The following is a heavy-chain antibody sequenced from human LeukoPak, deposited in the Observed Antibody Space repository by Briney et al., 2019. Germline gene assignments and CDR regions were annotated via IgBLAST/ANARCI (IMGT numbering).Heavy chain of an antibody. V-gene: IGHV3-11*01. D-gene: IGHD3-3*01. CDR3: ARADFGVLIIGYYYFYMDD. CDR1: GFTFSDSY. Sequence: PGGSLRLSCAASGFTFSDSYMSWVRQAPGEGLEWLSSISSSDNTIYYADSVKGRFTVSRDNAKNSLSLQMNSLRVEDTAMYFCARADFGVLIIGYYYFYMDDWGKGTTVTVSS. CDR2: ISSSDNTI. J-gene: IGHJ6*03.